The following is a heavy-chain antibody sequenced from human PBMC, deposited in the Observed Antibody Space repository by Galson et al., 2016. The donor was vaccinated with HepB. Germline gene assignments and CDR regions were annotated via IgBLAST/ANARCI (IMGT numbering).Heavy chain of an antibody. CDR2: LYYSGNS. J-gene: IGHJ4*02. CDR1: GGSISSYY. V-gene: IGHV4-59*01. D-gene: IGHD3-10*01. CDR3: ARSRGGGARVPFDY. Sequence: ETLSLTCTVSGGSISSYYWSWIRQPPGKGLEWIGYLYYSGNSKYNPSLKSRVTISVDTSKNQFSLRLRSMSAADTAVYHCARSRGGGARVPFDYWGQGTLVTVSS.